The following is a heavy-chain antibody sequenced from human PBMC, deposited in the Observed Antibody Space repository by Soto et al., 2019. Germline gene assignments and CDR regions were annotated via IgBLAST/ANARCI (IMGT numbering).Heavy chain of an antibody. CDR2: INAANGNT. CDR3: ARSGGLDD. D-gene: IGHD3-10*01. J-gene: IGHJ4*02. CDR1: GYSFTSYA. Sequence: QVQLVQSGAEVKKPGASVKVSCKASGYSFTSYAIHWVRQAPGQGLECMGWINAANGNTRYSQKFQGRVTITSDTSATTAYMDLSSLTSEDTAVYYCARSGGLDDWGQGTLITVSS. V-gene: IGHV1-3*01.